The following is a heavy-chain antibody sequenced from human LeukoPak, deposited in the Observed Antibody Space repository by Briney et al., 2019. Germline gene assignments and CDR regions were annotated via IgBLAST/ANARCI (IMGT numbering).Heavy chain of an antibody. CDR3: AKDDRWLQFCC. Sequence: GGSLRLSCAASGFTFTDYYMNWIRQAPGKGLEWVSYISGSGSTIYYADSVKGRFTISRDNSRNTVYLQMNSLRAEDTAVYYCAKDDRWLQFCCWGQGTLVTVSA. V-gene: IGHV3-11*01. CDR2: ISGSGSTI. CDR1: GFTFTDYY. D-gene: IGHD5-24*01. J-gene: IGHJ4*02.